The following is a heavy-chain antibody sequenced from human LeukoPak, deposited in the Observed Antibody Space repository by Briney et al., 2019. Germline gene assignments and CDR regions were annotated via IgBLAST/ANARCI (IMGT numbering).Heavy chain of an antibody. V-gene: IGHV4-34*01. CDR3: AREHYDILTGYPDYFDY. CDR1: GGSFSGYY. J-gene: IGHJ4*02. D-gene: IGHD3-9*01. Sequence: PSETLSLTCAVYGGSFSGYYWSWIRQPPGKGLEWIGEINHSGSTNYNPSLKSRVTISVDTSKNQFSLKLSSVTAADTAVYYCAREHYDILTGYPDYFDYWGQGTLVIVSS. CDR2: INHSGST.